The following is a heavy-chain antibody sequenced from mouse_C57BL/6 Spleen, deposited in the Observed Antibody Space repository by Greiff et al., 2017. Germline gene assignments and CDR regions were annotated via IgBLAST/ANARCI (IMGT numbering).Heavy chain of an antibody. J-gene: IGHJ2*01. V-gene: IGHV5-16*01. Sequence: EVQLVESEGGLVQPGSSMKLSCTASGFTFSDSYMDWVRQVPEKGLEWVANINYDGSSTYYLDSLKSRFIISRDNAKNIQYLKMSCQKAEDTSTDYCARDRQTGYIDYWGQGTTLTVSS. CDR1: GFTFSDSY. D-gene: IGHD4-1*01. CDR2: INYDGSST. CDR3: ARDRQTGYIDY.